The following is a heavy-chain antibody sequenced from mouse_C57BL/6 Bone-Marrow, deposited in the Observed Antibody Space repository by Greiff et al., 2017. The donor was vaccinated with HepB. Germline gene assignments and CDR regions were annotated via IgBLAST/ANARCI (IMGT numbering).Heavy chain of an antibody. CDR1: GYTFTSYW. J-gene: IGHJ2*01. Sequence: QVQLQQPGAELVKPGASVKLSCKASGYTFTSYWMHWVKQRPGQGLEWIGMIHPNSGSTNYNEKFKSKATLTVDKSSSTAYMQLISLTSEDSAVYYCARSSIYYGFYWGQGTTLTVSS. CDR2: IHPNSGST. D-gene: IGHD2-2*01. V-gene: IGHV1-64*01. CDR3: ARSSIYYGFY.